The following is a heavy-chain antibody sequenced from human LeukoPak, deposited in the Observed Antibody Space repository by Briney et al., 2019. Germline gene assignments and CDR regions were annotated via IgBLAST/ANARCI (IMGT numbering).Heavy chain of an antibody. V-gene: IGHV4-4*02. Sequence: SSETLSLSCAVSGGSISSNNWWGWVRQPPGKGLEWIGEIYHSGSTYYNPSLKSRVTISVDTSKNQFSLKLSSVTAADTAVYYCAREAGWFDPWGQGTLVTVSS. D-gene: IGHD3-10*01. CDR3: AREAGWFDP. CDR1: GGSISSNNW. J-gene: IGHJ5*02. CDR2: IYHSGST.